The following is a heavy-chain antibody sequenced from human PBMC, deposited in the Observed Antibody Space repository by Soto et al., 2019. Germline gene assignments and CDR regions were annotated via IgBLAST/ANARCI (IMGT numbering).Heavy chain of an antibody. CDR1: GFTFDDYS. D-gene: IGHD2-2*01. J-gene: IGHJ4*02. V-gene: IGHV3-23*01. Sequence: PGGSLRLSCAASGFTFDDYSMTWVRQAPGKGLEWVSSISGGGGTTSYADSVKGRFTISRDNSKNTLYLQTNSLRAEDTAVYYCAKLPPLVVPAAIDYWGQGTLVTVSS. CDR3: AKLPPLVVPAAIDY. CDR2: ISGGGGTT.